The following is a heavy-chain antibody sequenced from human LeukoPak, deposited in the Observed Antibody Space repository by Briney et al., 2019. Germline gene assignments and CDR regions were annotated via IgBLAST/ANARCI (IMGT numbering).Heavy chain of an antibody. CDR3: ARDHSGPLDY. D-gene: IGHD1-26*01. V-gene: IGHV3-20*01. Sequence: GGSLRLSCAASGFTFDDYGMSWVRQAPGKGLEWVSGINWNGGTTGYADSVKGRFTISRDNAKNSLYLQMNSLRAEDTALYHCARDHSGPLDYWGQGTLVTVSS. CDR1: GFTFDDYG. CDR2: INWNGGTT. J-gene: IGHJ4*02.